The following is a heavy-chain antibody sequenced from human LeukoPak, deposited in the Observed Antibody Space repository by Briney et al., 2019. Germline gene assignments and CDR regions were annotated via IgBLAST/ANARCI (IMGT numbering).Heavy chain of an antibody. J-gene: IGHJ2*01. V-gene: IGHV4-59*01. CDR3: ARDGNPWNLDV. CDR2: IHYSGRT. CDR1: GGSISPYY. D-gene: IGHD1-14*01. Sequence: SKTLSLTCTVSGGSISPYYWTWIRQSPGKALEWIGYIHYSGRTSYNPSLKSRVTMSVDTSKNQFSLQLSSVTAADTAVYYCARDGNPWNLDVWGRGTLVTVSS.